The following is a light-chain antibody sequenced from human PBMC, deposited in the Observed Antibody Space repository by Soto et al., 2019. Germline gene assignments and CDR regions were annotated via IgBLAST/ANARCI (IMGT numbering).Light chain of an antibody. CDR1: QSVSSSY. CDR3: QQYNNWPRG. V-gene: IGKV3-15*01. Sequence: EIVMTQSPATLSVSPGERATLSCRASQSVSSSYLTWYQQKPGQAPRLLIYGASTRATGIPARFSGSGSGTEFTLTISSLQSEDFAVYYCQQYNNWPRGFGQGTKVDIK. CDR2: GAS. J-gene: IGKJ1*01.